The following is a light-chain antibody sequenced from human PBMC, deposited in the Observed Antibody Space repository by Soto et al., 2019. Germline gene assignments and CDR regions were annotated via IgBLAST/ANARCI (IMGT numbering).Light chain of an antibody. V-gene: IGKV3-20*01. CDR3: QQYGSSIT. Sequence: EIVLTHPPGTLSLSPWEIATLSCRASQSVSYYLAWYQQKPGQAPRLLIYDASSRATGVPDRFSGSGSGTDFTLTISRLEPEDFAVYYCQQYGSSITFGQGTRLEIK. CDR2: DAS. CDR1: QSVSYY. J-gene: IGKJ5*01.